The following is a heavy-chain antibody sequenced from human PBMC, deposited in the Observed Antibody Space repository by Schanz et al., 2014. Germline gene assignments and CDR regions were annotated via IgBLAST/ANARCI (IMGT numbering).Heavy chain of an antibody. CDR3: VSQTGSPNY. V-gene: IGHV3-7*02. D-gene: IGHD6-13*01. CDR2: IKEDGSVK. CDR1: TFTFSSDW. J-gene: IGHJ4*02. Sequence: EVHLLESGGGLVQPGGSLRLSCAASTFTFSSDWMSWVRQAPGKGLEWVANIKEDGSVKDYVDSVKGRFTISRDNAKRSLFLQMNSLRVEDTAVYFCVSQTGSPNYWGQGTLVTVSS.